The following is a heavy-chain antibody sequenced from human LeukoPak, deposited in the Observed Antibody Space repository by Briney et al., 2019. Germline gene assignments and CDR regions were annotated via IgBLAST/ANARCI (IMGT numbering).Heavy chain of an antibody. CDR3: ARDRHGYDIDY. Sequence: GGSLRLSCAASGFALNHYSLNWVRQAPGKGLEWVSSISSTSAYIYYADSVKGRFTISRDNAKNSLYLQMNSLRAEDTAVYYCARDRHGYDIDYWGQGTLVTVSS. CDR2: ISSTSAYI. CDR1: GFALNHYS. D-gene: IGHD3-22*01. V-gene: IGHV3-21*01. J-gene: IGHJ4*02.